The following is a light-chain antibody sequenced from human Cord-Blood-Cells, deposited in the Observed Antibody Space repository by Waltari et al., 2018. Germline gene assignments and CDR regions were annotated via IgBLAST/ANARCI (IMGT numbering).Light chain of an antibody. J-gene: IGKJ4*01. V-gene: IGKV1-9*01. CDR3: PQLNSYPT. CDR1: QGISSY. Sequence: DIQLTQSPSFLSASVGDRVTITCRASQGISSYLAWYQQKPGKAPKLLIYAASTLQSGVTSRFSGSGSGTGFTLTISSLQPEDFATYYCPQLNSYPTFGGGTKVEIK. CDR2: AAS.